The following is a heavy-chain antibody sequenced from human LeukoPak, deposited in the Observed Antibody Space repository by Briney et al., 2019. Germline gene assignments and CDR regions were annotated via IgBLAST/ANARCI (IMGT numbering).Heavy chain of an antibody. CDR2: IYYSGST. V-gene: IGHV4-39*01. Sequence: SETLSLTCTVSGGSISSSGYYWGWIRQPLGKGLEWIASIYYSGSTYYNPSLKSRVTISVDTSKNQLSLKLSSLTAADTAVYYCARHEYSGSYYGLSWFDPWGQGTLVTVSS. J-gene: IGHJ5*02. CDR1: GGSISSSGYY. D-gene: IGHD1-26*01. CDR3: ARHEYSGSYYGLSWFDP.